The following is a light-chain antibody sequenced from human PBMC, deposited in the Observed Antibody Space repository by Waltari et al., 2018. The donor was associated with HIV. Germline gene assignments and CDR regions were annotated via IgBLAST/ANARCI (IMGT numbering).Light chain of an antibody. J-gene: IGLJ1*01. CDR3: QAWDSSTAV. CDR2: QDI. V-gene: IGLV3-1*01. CDR1: KLGDKY. Sequence: SYELTQPPSVSVSPGQTATITCSGDKLGDKYVFWYQQKPGQPPVLVISQDIKRPSGIPERFSGSNSGNTATLTISGTQAMDEADYYCQAWDSSTAVFGTGTNVTVL.